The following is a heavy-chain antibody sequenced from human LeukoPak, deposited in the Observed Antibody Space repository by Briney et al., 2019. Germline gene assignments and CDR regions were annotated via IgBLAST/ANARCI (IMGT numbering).Heavy chain of an antibody. CDR3: AKGALGATFNYFDY. CDR2: ISYDGSNK. CDR1: GFTFSSYG. D-gene: IGHD1-26*01. Sequence: PGRSLRLSCAASGFTFSSYGMHWVRQAPGKGLEWVAVISYDGSNKYYADSVKGRFTISRDNLKNMLYLQMNSLGAEDTAVYYCAKGALGATFNYFDYWGQGTLVTVSS. J-gene: IGHJ4*02. V-gene: IGHV3-30*18.